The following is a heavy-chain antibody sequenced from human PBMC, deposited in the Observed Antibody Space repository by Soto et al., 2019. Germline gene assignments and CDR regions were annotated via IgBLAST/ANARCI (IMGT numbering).Heavy chain of an antibody. CDR1: GGSISSSSYY. V-gene: IGHV4-39*07. CDR3: ARGPPFLP. CDR2: IYYSGNT. D-gene: IGHD3-3*02. J-gene: IGHJ5*02. Sequence: PSETLSLTCTVSGGSISSSSYYWGWIRQPPGKGLEWIGSIYYSGNTYYNPSLKSRVTISVDRSKNQFSLKLSSVTAADTAVYYCARGPPFLPWGQGTLVTVSS.